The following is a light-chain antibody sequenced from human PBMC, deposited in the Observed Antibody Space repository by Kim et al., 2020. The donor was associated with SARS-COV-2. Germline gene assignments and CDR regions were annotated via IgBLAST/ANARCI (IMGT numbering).Light chain of an antibody. J-gene: IGKJ1*01. V-gene: IGKV1-17*03. Sequence: ASVGDRVSISCRASQGIGNSLAWFQQKPGKVPQRLIYAASSLQSGVPSRFSGSGSGTEFTLTISSLRPEDFATYYCLQHNSHPWTFGHGTKVYIK. CDR1: QGIGNS. CDR2: AAS. CDR3: LQHNSHPWT.